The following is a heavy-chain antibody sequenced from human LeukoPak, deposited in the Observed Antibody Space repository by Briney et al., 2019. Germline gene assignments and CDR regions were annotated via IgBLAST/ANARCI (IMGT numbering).Heavy chain of an antibody. Sequence: ASVKVSCKASGYTFTNYGITWVRQAPGQGLEWMGWISAYNGNTNYAQKLQGRVTVTTDTSTSTVYMELSSLRSEDTAVYYCAREGSSVRAAGDYWGQGTLVTVSS. CDR3: AREGSSVRAAGDY. J-gene: IGHJ4*02. V-gene: IGHV1-18*01. D-gene: IGHD6-13*01. CDR1: GYTFTNYG. CDR2: ISAYNGNT.